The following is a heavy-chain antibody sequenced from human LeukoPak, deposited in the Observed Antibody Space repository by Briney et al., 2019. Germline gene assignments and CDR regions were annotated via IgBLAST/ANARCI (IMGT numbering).Heavy chain of an antibody. J-gene: IGHJ3*02. V-gene: IGHV4-34*01. D-gene: IGHD2-2*03. CDR2: INHSGST. Sequence: PSETRSLTCAVYGGSVSGYYWSWIRQPPGKGLEWIGEINHSGSTNYNPSLKSRVTISVDTSKNQFSLKLSSVTAADTAVYYCARIWIDAFDIWGQGTMVTVSS. CDR1: GGSVSGYY. CDR3: ARIWIDAFDI.